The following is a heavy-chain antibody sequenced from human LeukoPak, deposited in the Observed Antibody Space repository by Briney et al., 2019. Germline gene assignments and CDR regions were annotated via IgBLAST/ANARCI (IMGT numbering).Heavy chain of an antibody. Sequence: GGSLRLSCAASGFTFSSYSMNWVRQAPGKGLGWVANVKEDGSQKTYVDSVKGRFTISRDNAKNSLYLQMNNVRAEDTAVYYCARYTYKHDCWGQGTLVTVSS. V-gene: IGHV3-7*01. D-gene: IGHD5-24*01. CDR1: GFTFSSYS. CDR2: VKEDGSQK. J-gene: IGHJ4*02. CDR3: ARYTYKHDC.